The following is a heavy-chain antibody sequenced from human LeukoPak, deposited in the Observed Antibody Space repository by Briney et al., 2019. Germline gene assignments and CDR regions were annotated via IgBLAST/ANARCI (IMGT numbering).Heavy chain of an antibody. CDR3: ARRAGAYSHPYDY. CDR1: GFTFSSYG. V-gene: IGHV3-23*01. CDR2: ISGSGGST. D-gene: IGHD4/OR15-4a*01. J-gene: IGHJ4*02. Sequence: GGSLRLSCAASGFTFSSYGMSWVRQAPGKGLEWVSAISGSGGSTHYADSVKGRFTISRDNSKNTLYLQMNSLRAEDTAVYYCARRAGAYSHPYDYWGQGTLVTVSS.